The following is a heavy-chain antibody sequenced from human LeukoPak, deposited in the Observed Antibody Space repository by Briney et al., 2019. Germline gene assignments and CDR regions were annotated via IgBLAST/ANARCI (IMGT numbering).Heavy chain of an antibody. V-gene: IGHV3-66*01. CDR2: IYSGSST. CDR3: ARDHIRPLKEKTYCYGSGSFGYYYYGMDV. CDR1: GFTVSSHY. J-gene: IGHJ6*02. D-gene: IGHD3-10*01. Sequence: PRGCLRLSCAASGFTVSSHYTSSVRHPPGRGLEWVSAIYSGSSTYNPASGKGRFTISRDNSKNTLYLQMNSLRAEDTAVYYCARDHIRPLKEKTYCYGSGSFGYYYYGMDVWGQGTTVTVSS.